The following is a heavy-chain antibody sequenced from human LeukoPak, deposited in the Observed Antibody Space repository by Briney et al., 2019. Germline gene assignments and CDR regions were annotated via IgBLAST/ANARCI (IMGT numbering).Heavy chain of an antibody. D-gene: IGHD4-17*01. V-gene: IGHV4-59*01. CDR1: GGSISSYY. J-gene: IGHJ4*02. CDR3: ARDGYGDGMDY. Sequence: SETLSLTCTVSGGSISSYYWSWIRQPPGKGLEWIGYIYYSGSTKYNPSLKSRVTISVDTSKNQFSLKLSSMTAADTAVYYCARDGYGDGMDYWGQGTLVTVSS. CDR2: IYYSGST.